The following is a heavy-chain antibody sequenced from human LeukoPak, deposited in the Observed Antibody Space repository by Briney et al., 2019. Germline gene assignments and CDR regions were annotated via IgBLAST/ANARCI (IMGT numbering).Heavy chain of an antibody. D-gene: IGHD6-13*01. J-gene: IGHJ5*02. Sequence: GESLKISCKGSGNSFTSYWINWVRQMPGKGLEWMGRIDPSDSYTNYSPPFQGHVTISADESIRTAYLQWSSLKASDTAMYYCARSPLVPRWFDPWGQGTLVSVSS. V-gene: IGHV5-10-1*01. CDR1: GNSFTSYW. CDR2: IDPSDSYT. CDR3: ARSPLVPRWFDP.